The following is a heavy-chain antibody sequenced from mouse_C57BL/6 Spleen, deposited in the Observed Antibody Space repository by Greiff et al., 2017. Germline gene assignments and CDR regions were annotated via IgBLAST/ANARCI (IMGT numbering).Heavy chain of an antibody. J-gene: IGHJ4*01. V-gene: IGHV1-69*01. D-gene: IGHD2-4*01. CDR2: IDPSDSYT. CDR1: GYTFTSYW. Sequence: QVQLQQPGAELVMPGASVKLSCKASGYTFTSYWMHWVKQRPGQGLEWIGEIDPSDSYTNYNQKFKGKSTLTVDESSSTAYMQLSSLTSEDSAVYYCARSGDYDYYAMDYWGQGTSVTVSS. CDR3: ARSGDYDYYAMDY.